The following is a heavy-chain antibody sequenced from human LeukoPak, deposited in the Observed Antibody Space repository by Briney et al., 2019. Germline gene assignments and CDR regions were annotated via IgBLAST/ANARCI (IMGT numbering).Heavy chain of an antibody. D-gene: IGHD6-19*01. CDR3: TKVGYSSGWWYFDY. CDR1: GFTFSSYA. J-gene: IGHJ4*02. CDR2: LSGSDRTT. V-gene: IGHV3-23*01. Sequence: GGSLRLSCATSGFTFSSYAMSWLRQGPGKGLEWVSSLSGSDRTTYYADSVKGRFTISRDNSKKTLYLQMNNLRAEDTAVYYCTKVGYSSGWWYFDYWGQGTLVTVSS.